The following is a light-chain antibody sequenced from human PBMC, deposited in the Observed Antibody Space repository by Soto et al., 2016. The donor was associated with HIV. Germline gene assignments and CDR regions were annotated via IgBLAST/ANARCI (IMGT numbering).Light chain of an antibody. CDR1: KLGDKY. CDR3: QAWDMRV. Sequence: SYELTQPPSVSVSPGQTASITCSGDKLGDKYACWYQQKPGQSPVLVIYQDSKRPSGIPERFSGSNSGNTATLTISGTQAMDEADYYCQAWDMRVFGGGTKLTV. V-gene: IGLV3-1*01. CDR2: QDS. J-gene: IGLJ2*01.